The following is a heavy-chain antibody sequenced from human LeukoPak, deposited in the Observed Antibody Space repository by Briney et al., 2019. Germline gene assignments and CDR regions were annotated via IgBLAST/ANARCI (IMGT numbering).Heavy chain of an antibody. CDR1: GFIFSKGW. CDR2: IKQEGSEK. Sequence: GGSLRLSCVASGFIFSKGWMTWVRQAPGKGLEWVANIKQEGSEKFYVDSVKGRFTISRDNAKNSLYLQMNSLRAEDTGIYYCARENRDGYNPYNWFDPWGQGTLVTVSS. CDR3: ARENRDGYNPYNWFDP. V-gene: IGHV3-7*01. J-gene: IGHJ5*02. D-gene: IGHD5-12*01.